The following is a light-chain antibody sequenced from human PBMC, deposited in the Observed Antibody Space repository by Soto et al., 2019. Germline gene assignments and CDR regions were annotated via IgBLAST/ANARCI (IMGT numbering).Light chain of an antibody. J-gene: IGKJ4*01. CDR1: QSVSSSY. CDR3: QQYGTSPLT. Sequence: EIVLTQSPGTLSLSPGERATLSCRASQSVSSSYLAWSQQKPGQAPRLLIYAASSRATGIPDRFSGSGSGTDFTLTISRLEPEDVAVYYCQQYGTSPLTFGGGPKVEIK. CDR2: AAS. V-gene: IGKV3-20*01.